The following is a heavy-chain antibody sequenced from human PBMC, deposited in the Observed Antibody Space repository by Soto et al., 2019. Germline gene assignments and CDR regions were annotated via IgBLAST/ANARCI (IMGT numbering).Heavy chain of an antibody. J-gene: IGHJ4*02. V-gene: IGHV1-18*04. CDR2: ISAYNGNT. Sequence: GASVKVSFKASGYTFTSYGISWLRQAPGQGPEWMGWISAYNGNTNYAQKLQGRVTMTTDTSTSTAYMELRSLRSDDTAVYYCARDTAVAGFDYWGQGTLVTVSS. CDR1: GYTFTSYG. CDR3: ARDTAVAGFDY. D-gene: IGHD6-19*01.